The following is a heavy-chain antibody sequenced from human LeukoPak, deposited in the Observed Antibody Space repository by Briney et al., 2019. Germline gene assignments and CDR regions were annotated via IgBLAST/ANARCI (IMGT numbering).Heavy chain of an antibody. CDR2: KYYSGSA. J-gene: IGHJ3*02. CDR3: ATPYCSGISCLDVFNM. V-gene: IGHV4-31*03. CDR1: GVSVSDGRYY. D-gene: IGHD2-2*01. Sequence: PSQTLSLTCNVSGVSVSDGRYYWTWIRQHPGKGLEWIGHKYYSGSAKYNPSLKSRLTISIDTSKNQFSLQLSSVTAADTATYYCATPYCSGISCLDVFNMWGQGTRVTVSS.